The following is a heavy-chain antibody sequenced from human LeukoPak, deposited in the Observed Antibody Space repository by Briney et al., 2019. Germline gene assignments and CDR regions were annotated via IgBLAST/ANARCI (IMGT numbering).Heavy chain of an antibody. CDR3: ARDQYDTWSRRGNFDS. Sequence: GGSLRLSCVASGFSFGKYWMSWVRQAPGKGLEWVANIELDGSEKNYVDSVKGRFTISRDNTKNSLYLQMNSLRAEDTAVFYCARDQYDTWSRRGNFDSWGQGTLVIVSS. CDR2: IELDGSEK. J-gene: IGHJ4*02. V-gene: IGHV3-7*03. D-gene: IGHD3/OR15-3a*01. CDR1: GFSFGKYW.